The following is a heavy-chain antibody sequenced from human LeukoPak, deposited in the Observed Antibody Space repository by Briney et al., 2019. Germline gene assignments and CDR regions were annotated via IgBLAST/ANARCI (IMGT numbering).Heavy chain of an antibody. CDR1: GFTFNNYS. V-gene: IGHV3-21*01. J-gene: IGHJ4*02. D-gene: IGHD3-10*01. Sequence: GGSLRLSCAASGFTFNNYSMNWVRQAPGKGLEWVSSISSRGNYIYYPDSVKGRFTISRDNSKNTLYLQMSSLRAEDTAVYYCARDVDYYDSGSREIQIHYWGQGTLVTVSS. CDR2: ISSRGNYI. CDR3: ARDVDYYDSGSREIQIHY.